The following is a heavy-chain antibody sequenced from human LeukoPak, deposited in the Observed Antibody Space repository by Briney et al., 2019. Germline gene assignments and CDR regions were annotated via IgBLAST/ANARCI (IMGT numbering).Heavy chain of an antibody. V-gene: IGHV4-34*01. J-gene: IGHJ4*02. CDR1: GGSFSGYY. D-gene: IGHD2-2*01. CDR2: INHSGST. Sequence: SETLSLTCAVYGGSFSGYYWSWIRQPPGKGLEWIGEINHSGSTNYNPSLKSRVAISVDTSKNQSSLKLSSVTAADTAVYYCARGLVVVDDFDYWGQGTLVTVSS. CDR3: ARGLVVVDDFDY.